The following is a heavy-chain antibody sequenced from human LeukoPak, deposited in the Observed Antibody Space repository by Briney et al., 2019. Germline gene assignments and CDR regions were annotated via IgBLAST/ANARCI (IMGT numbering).Heavy chain of an antibody. CDR1: GGTFTSYA. CDR2: IIHILGIA. Sequence: ASGKLSCKASGGTFTSYAYSWGRQAQGQGLGWMGRIIHILGIANYAQKFQGRVTITGDKSTSTAYMETSSLRSEDTAVYYCAREDTAMVTKSLDYCGQGKLVTVTS. D-gene: IGHD5-18*01. V-gene: IGHV1-69*04. J-gene: IGHJ4*02. CDR3: AREDTAMVTKSLDY.